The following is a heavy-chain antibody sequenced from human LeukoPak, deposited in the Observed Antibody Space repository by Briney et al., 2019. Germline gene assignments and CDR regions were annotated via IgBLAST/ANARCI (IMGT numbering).Heavy chain of an antibody. CDR3: ARREKDFDY. Sequence: GGSLRLSCAASGFTFSDNYMSWIRQAPGKGLVWVSRINSDGSSTSYADSVEGRFTISRDNAKNTLYLQMNSLRAEDTAVYYCARREKDFDYWGQGTLVTVSS. J-gene: IGHJ4*02. CDR2: INSDGSST. CDR1: GFTFSDNY. D-gene: IGHD1-26*01. V-gene: IGHV3-74*01.